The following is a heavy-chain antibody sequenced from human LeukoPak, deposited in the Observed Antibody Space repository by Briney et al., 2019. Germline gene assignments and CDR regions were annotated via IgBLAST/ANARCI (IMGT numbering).Heavy chain of an antibody. D-gene: IGHD3-22*01. CDR1: GIPFSDYY. J-gene: IGHJ1*01. Sequence: GGSLRLSCVVSGIPFSDYYMNWIRQAPGKGLEWVSVIYSGGSTYYADSVKGRFTISRDNSKNTLYLQMNSLRAEDTAVYYCARGGGVVALQRWGQGTLVTVSS. V-gene: IGHV3-66*01. CDR3: ARGGGVVALQR. CDR2: IYSGGST.